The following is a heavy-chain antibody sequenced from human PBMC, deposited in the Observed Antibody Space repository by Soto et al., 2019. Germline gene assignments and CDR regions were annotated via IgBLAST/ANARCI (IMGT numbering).Heavy chain of an antibody. CDR3: ARDRGGIVVVVAATTDYYYYGMDV. CDR2: ISSSSSTI. J-gene: IGHJ6*02. CDR1: GFTFSSYN. V-gene: IGHV3-48*01. Sequence: EVQLVESGGDLVQPGGSLRLSCAASGFTFSSYNMNWVRQAPGKGLEWVSYISSSSSTIYYADSVKGRFTISRDNAKNSLYLQMNSLRAEDTAVYYCARDRGGIVVVVAATTDYYYYGMDVWGQGTTVTVSS. D-gene: IGHD2-15*01.